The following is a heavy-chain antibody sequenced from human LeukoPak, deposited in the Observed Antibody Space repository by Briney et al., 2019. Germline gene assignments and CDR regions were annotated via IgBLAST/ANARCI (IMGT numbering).Heavy chain of an antibody. V-gene: IGHV4-31*03. Sequence: PSETLSLTCTVSGGSISSGGYYWSWIRQHPGKGLEWIGYIYYSGSTYYNPSLKSRVTISVDTSKNQFSLKLSPVTAADTAVYYCARGPHIVVVTAIPRVNNWFDPWGQGTLVTVSS. CDR1: GGSISSGGYY. J-gene: IGHJ5*02. D-gene: IGHD2-21*02. CDR2: IYYSGST. CDR3: ARGPHIVVVTAIPRVNNWFDP.